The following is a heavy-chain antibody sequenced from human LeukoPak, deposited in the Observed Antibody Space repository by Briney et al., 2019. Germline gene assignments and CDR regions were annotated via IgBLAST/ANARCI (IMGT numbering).Heavy chain of an antibody. CDR3: AKQLGYCSDGSCYFPY. V-gene: IGHV3-23*01. J-gene: IGHJ4*02. Sequence: LSLTCAVSGGSISSGGYSWSWVRQAPGKGLEWVSAISNNGGYTYYADSVQGRVTIYRDNSKSTLCLQMNSLRAEDTALYYCAKQLGYCSDGSCYFPYWGQGTLVTVSS. CDR2: ISNNGGYT. CDR1: GGSISSGGYS. D-gene: IGHD2-15*01.